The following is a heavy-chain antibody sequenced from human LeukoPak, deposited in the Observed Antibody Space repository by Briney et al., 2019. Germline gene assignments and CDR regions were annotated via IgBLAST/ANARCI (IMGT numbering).Heavy chain of an antibody. CDR1: GFTVSSNY. Sequence: GGSLRLSCAASGFTVSSNYMSWVRQAPGKGLEWVSVIYSGGSTYYADSVKGRFTLSRDNSKHTLYLQMNSLRAEGTAVYYCARARSNYYGSGSYFPYYYYMDVWGKGTTVTISS. V-gene: IGHV3-66*01. D-gene: IGHD3-10*01. CDR2: IYSGGST. CDR3: ARARSNYYGSGSYFPYYYYMDV. J-gene: IGHJ6*03.